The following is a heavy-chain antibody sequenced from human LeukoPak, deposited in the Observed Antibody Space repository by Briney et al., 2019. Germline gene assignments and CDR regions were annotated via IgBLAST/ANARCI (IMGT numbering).Heavy chain of an antibody. D-gene: IGHD4-23*01. CDR1: GGSISSYY. V-gene: IGHV4-59*08. CDR3: ARLVSHQNSPLGY. CDR2: IYYSGST. Sequence: SETLSHTCTVSGGSISSYYWSWIRQPPGKGLEWIGYIYYSGSTNYNPFLKSRVTISVDTSKNQFSLKLSSVTAADTAVYYCARLVSHQNSPLGYWGQGTLVTVSS. J-gene: IGHJ4*02.